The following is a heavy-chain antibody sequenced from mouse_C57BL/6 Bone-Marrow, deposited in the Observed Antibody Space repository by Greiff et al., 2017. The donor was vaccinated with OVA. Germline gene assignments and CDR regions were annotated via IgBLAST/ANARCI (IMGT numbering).Heavy chain of an antibody. J-gene: IGHJ2*01. Sequence: QVQLKESGAELARPGASVKLSCKASGYTFTSYGISWVKQRTGQGLEWIGEIYPRSGNTYYNEKFKGKATLTADKSSSTAYMELRSLTSEDSAVYFCARGVYSSNSYYFDYWGQGTTLTVSS. CDR2: IYPRSGNT. D-gene: IGHD2-5*01. CDR3: ARGVYSSNSYYFDY. V-gene: IGHV1-81*01. CDR1: GYTFTSYG.